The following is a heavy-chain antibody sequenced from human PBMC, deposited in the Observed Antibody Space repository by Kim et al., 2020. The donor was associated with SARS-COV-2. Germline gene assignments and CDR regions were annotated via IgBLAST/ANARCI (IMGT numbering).Heavy chain of an antibody. CDR2: IYYSGST. Sequence: SETLSLTCTVSGGSISSYYWSWIRQPPGKGLEWIGYIYYSGSTNYNPSLKSRVTISVDTSKNQFSLKLSSVTAADTAVYYCARALANDPGPYYYGMDVWGQGTTVTVSS. J-gene: IGHJ6*02. CDR1: GGSISSYY. CDR3: ARALANDPGPYYYGMDV. D-gene: IGHD5-12*01. V-gene: IGHV4-59*01.